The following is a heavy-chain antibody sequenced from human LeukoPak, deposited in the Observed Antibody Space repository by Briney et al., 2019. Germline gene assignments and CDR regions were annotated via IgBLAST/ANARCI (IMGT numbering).Heavy chain of an antibody. D-gene: IGHD2-15*01. CDR3: AKDLNWWYFDY. Sequence: GGSLRLSCAASGFTFSSYGMHWVRQAPGKGLEWVAVISYDGSNKYYADSVKGRFTISRDNSKNTLYLQMNSLRAEDTAVYYCAKDLNWWYFDYWGQGTLVTVS. J-gene: IGHJ4*02. CDR1: GFTFSSYG. V-gene: IGHV3-30*18. CDR2: ISYDGSNK.